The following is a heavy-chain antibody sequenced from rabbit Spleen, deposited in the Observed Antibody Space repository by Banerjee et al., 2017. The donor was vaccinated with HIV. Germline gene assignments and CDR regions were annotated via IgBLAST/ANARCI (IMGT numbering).Heavy chain of an antibody. D-gene: IGHD3-1*01. CDR1: GFSISNKAV. V-gene: IGHV1S45*01. CDR2: INAVSGKP. CDR3: ARDLTGFIGWNFNL. J-gene: IGHJ4*01. Sequence: QELLVESGGGLDQPEGSLQLSCTASGFSISNKAVICCVRQAQGKGLEWIACINAVSGKPVYASWARGRSPFSKTSSPAVTLQLNSLTAADAAPFFCARDLTGFIGWNFNLWGPGTLVTVS.